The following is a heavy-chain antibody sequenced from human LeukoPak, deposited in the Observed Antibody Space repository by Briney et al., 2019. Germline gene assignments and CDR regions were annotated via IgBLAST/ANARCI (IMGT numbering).Heavy chain of an antibody. V-gene: IGHV1-18*01. CDR2: ISAYNGNT. D-gene: IGHD3-10*01. CDR3: ARDGAPYSITMVRGVTIHHDY. Sequence: ASVKVSCKASGYTFTSYGISWVRQAPGQGLEWMGWISAYNGNTNYAQKLQGRVTMTTDTSTSTAYMELRSLRSDDTAVYYCARDGAPYSITMVRGVTIHHDYWGQGTLVTVSS. J-gene: IGHJ4*02. CDR1: GYTFTSYG.